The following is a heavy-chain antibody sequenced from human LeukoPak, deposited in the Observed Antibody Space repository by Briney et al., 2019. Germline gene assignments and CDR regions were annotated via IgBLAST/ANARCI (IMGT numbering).Heavy chain of an antibody. CDR3: ARVSTAAVIDY. CDR1: GFTFSSYA. J-gene: IGHJ4*02. Sequence: LRLSCAASGFTFSSYAMSWIRQHPGKGLEWIGYIYYSGSTYYNPSLKSRVTISVDTSKNQFSLKLSSVTAADTAVYYCARVSTAAVIDYWGQGTLITVSS. CDR2: IYYSGST. D-gene: IGHD6-13*01. V-gene: IGHV4-31*02.